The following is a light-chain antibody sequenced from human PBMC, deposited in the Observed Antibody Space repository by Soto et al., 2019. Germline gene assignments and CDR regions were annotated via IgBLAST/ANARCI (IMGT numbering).Light chain of an antibody. Sequence: IQLTQSPSSLSASVGDRVTPTCRASQSINIYLNWYQQKPGKAPTLLIYAASSLQSGVPSRFSGGGSRTDFTLTISSLQTEDFATYYCQQSYRSPYTFGQGTKLEI. J-gene: IGKJ2*01. CDR1: QSINIY. CDR3: QQSYRSPYT. V-gene: IGKV1-39*01. CDR2: AAS.